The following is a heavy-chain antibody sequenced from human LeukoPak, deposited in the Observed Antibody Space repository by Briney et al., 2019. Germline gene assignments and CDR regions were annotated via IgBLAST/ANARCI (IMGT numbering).Heavy chain of an antibody. Sequence: SETLSLTCAVYGGSFSGYYWSWIRQPPGKGLEWIGEINHSGSTNYNPSLKSRVTLSVDTSKNQFSLKLSSVTAADTAVYYCARKQNYYFHYWGQGTLVAVSS. D-gene: IGHD1-7*01. CDR1: GGSFSGYY. V-gene: IGHV4-34*01. CDR3: ARKQNYYFHY. J-gene: IGHJ4*02. CDR2: INHSGST.